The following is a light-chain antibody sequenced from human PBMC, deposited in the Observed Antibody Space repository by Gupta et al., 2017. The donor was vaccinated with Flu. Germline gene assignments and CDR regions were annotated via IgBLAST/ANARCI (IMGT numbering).Light chain of an antibody. Sequence: PASVSVSVGDSVTITCRASQSISNCLVWYQQKAGKAPKILIYGATTGENVVPGRFSGSGSGTDFTLTISSRQSEDFATYYCQQSSNFPWTFGQGTRVEIK. CDR1: QSISNC. V-gene: IGKV1-12*01. CDR3: QQSSNFPWT. J-gene: IGKJ1*01. CDR2: GAT.